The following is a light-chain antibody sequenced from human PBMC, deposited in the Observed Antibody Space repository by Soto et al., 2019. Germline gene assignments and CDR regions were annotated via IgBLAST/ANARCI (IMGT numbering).Light chain of an antibody. CDR2: SNN. CDR3: AAWDDSLNGWV. J-gene: IGLJ3*02. Sequence: QSVLTQPPSVSGTPGQKVSISCSGSASNLGGNPVNWYQHLPGAAPKLLIYSNNPRPSGVPDRFSGSKSGTSASLAISGLQSEDEADYYCAAWDDSLNGWVFGGGTKLTVL. CDR1: ASNLGGNP. V-gene: IGLV1-44*01.